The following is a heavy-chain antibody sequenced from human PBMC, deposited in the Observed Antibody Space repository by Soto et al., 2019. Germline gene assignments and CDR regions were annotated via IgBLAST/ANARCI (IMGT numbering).Heavy chain of an antibody. CDR2: VDSDGSGT. J-gene: IGHJ4*02. CDR1: GITFSGYW. V-gene: IGHV3-74*01. CDR3: ATVFEH. Sequence: EVQLVESGGGSVRPGGSLRLSCVASGITFSGYWMHWVRQVPGKGLVWVARVDSDGSGTSYADSVKGRFTISRDNAKNTLDLQMNSLRVEDTAVYYCATVFEHWGQGIPVTVSS.